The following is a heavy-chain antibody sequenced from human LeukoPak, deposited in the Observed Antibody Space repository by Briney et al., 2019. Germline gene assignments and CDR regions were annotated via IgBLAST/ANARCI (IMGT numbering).Heavy chain of an antibody. J-gene: IGHJ4*02. V-gene: IGHV3-74*01. CDR2: IKSDGSST. CDR3: ARDAAGLDY. D-gene: IGHD1-14*01. CDR1: GFTFRSYW. Sequence: PGGPLRLSCAASGFTFRSYWMHWVRQAPGKGLVWVSRIKSDGSSTTYADSVKGRFTISRDNAKNTLYLQMNSLRGEDTGVYYCARDAAGLDYWGQGTLVTVSS.